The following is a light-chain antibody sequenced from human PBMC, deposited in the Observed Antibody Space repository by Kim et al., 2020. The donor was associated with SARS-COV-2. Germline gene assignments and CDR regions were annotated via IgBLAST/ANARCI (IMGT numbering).Light chain of an antibody. CDR1: KVGGNY. CDR3: PAWDSSTRNYV. V-gene: IGLV3-1*01. CDR2: QDN. Sequence: GQTTCITCSGYKVGGNYVSWYQQNPGPAPMVVIYQDNQRPSGIPERFSGSNSGNTATLTISGIQAMDEADYYCPAWDSSTRNYVFGAGTKVTVL. J-gene: IGLJ1*01.